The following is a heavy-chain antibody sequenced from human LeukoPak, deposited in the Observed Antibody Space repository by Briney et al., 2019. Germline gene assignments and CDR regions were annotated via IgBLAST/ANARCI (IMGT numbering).Heavy chain of an antibody. CDR1: GGSISSYY. V-gene: IGHV4-4*07. CDR3: ARDSGTTGEVKFDP. CDR2: IYTSGSI. J-gene: IGHJ5*02. Sequence: SETLSLTCTVSGGSISSYYWSWIRQPAGKGLEWIGRIYTSGSITYNPFLKSRVSMSVDTSKNQFSLKLSSVTAADTAVYYCARDSGTTGEVKFDPWGQGTLVTVSS. D-gene: IGHD3-10*01.